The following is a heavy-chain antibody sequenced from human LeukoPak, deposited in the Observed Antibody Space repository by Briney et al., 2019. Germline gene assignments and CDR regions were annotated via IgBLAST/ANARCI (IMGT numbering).Heavy chain of an antibody. CDR2: INPNSGGT. V-gene: IGHV1-2*02. J-gene: IGHJ3*02. CDR1: GSTFTAYY. D-gene: IGHD3-22*01. Sequence: ASVTVSCKASGSTFTAYYMHWVRQAPGQGLEWMGWINPNSGGTNYAQKFQGRVTMTRDTSISTAYMELSRLRSDDTAVYYCARDYYDSSGFGAFDIWGQGTMVTVSS. CDR3: ARDYYDSSGFGAFDI.